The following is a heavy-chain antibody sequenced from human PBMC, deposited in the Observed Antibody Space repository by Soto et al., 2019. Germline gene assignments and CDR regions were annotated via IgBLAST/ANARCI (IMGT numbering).Heavy chain of an antibody. V-gene: IGHV4-34*01. CDR3: ARGGQLTPAY. CDR1: GGSFSGYY. D-gene: IGHD6-6*01. J-gene: IGHJ4*02. Sequence: QVQLQQWGAGLLKPSETLSLTCAVYGGSFSGYYWSWIRQPPGKGLEWLGEINHSGHTTYNPSLKRRVTLSVDTSKNQFSLKLSSVTAADTAVYYCARGGQLTPAYWGQGTLVTVSS. CDR2: INHSGHT.